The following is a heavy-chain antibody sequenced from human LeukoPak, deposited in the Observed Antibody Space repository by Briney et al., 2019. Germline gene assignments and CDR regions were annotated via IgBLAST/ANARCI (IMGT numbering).Heavy chain of an antibody. CDR1: GYPFTGYY. CDR3: ARDLVTVTTPQIDY. J-gene: IGHJ4*02. CDR2: INPNSGGT. D-gene: IGHD4-11*01. V-gene: IGHV1-2*02. Sequence: GASVQFSSTASGYPFTGYYLHWVRQAPGQGLEWMGWINPNSGGTNYAQKLQGRVTMTRDTSISTAYVELSRLRSDDTAVYYCARDLVTVTTPQIDYWGQGTLVTVSS.